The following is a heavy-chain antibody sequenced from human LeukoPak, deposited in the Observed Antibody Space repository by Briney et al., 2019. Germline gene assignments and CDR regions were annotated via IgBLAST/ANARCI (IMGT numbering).Heavy chain of an antibody. D-gene: IGHD2-21*01. CDR2: IYHNGYT. CDR1: GGSLSDSC. J-gene: IGHJ6*02. V-gene: IGHV4-34*01. Sequence: SETLSLTCAVSGGSLSDSCWSWLRQPPGKGLEWIGEIYHNGYTRYNPSLESRVTISVATSKIQFSLELTSVTAADTAVYYCARGDSYAYGPYSYYYPIDVWGHGTTVTVSS. CDR3: ARGDSYAYGPYSYYYPIDV.